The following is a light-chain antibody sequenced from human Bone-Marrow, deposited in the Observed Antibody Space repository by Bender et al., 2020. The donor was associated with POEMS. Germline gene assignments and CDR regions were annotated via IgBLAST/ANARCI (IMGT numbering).Light chain of an antibody. V-gene: IGLV3-1*01. J-gene: IGLJ3*02. Sequence: SYELTRPPSVSVSPGQTATITCSGEKLGEEYACWYQQKPGQSPVVVIYQDIKRPSGVSNRFSGSKSGDTASLTISGLQAEDEADYYCCSYAGESTLVFGGGTKLTVL. CDR2: QDI. CDR1: KLGEEY. CDR3: CSYAGESTLV.